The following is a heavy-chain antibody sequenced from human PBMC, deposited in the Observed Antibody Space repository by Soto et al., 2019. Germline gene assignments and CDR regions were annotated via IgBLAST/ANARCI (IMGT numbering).Heavy chain of an antibody. CDR2: IYWDDDK. CDR3: GHIPNFYQYDWFAP. Sequence: QITLKESGPTLVKPTQTLTLTCTFSGFSLTTRGVGVGWIRQPPGKALECLALIYWDDDKRYSPSLQSRLSITTDTAKHQVVLTMTTLHPVDTAPYYCGHIPNFYQYDWFAPWGRGTLVPVPS. D-gene: IGHD3-3*01. CDR1: GFSLTTRGVG. J-gene: IGHJ5*02. V-gene: IGHV2-5*02.